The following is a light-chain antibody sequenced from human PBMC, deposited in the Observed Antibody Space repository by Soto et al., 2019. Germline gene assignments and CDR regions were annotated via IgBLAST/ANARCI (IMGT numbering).Light chain of an antibody. CDR3: SSYTSSSTL. CDR1: SSDVGGYNY. J-gene: IGLJ1*01. Sequence: QYVLTQPASVSGSPGQSITISCTGTSSDVGGYNYVSWYQQHPGKAPKLMIYDVSNRPSGVSNRFSGSKSGNTASLTISGLQAEDEADYYCSSYTSSSTLFGTGTKVTVL. V-gene: IGLV2-14*01. CDR2: DVS.